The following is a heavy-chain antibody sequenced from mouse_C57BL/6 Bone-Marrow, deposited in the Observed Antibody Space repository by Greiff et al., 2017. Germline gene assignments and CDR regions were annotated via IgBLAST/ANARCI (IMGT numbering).Heavy chain of an antibody. CDR2: LHPSDSDT. J-gene: IGHJ1*03. CDR1: GYTFTSYW. CDR3: AMFGGPLGYFDV. D-gene: IGHD1-1*02. V-gene: IGHV1-74*01. Sequence: QVQLQQPGAELVKPGASVKVSCKASGYTFTSYWMHWVKQRPGQGLEWIGRLHPSDSDTNYNQKFKGKATLTVDKSSSTAYMQLSSLTSEDSAVYYCAMFGGPLGYFDVWGTGTTVTVSS.